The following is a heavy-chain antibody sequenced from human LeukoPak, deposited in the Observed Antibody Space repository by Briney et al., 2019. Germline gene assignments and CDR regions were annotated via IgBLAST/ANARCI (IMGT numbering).Heavy chain of an antibody. Sequence: SGTLSLTCAVSGGSISSSNWWSWVRQPAGKGLEWIGRIYTSGSTNYNPSLKSRVTMSVDTSKNQFSLKLSSVTAADTAVYYCARDIYDSSGHDAFDIWGQGTMVTVSS. CDR2: IYTSGST. V-gene: IGHV4-4*02. J-gene: IGHJ3*02. D-gene: IGHD3-22*01. CDR1: GGSISSSNW. CDR3: ARDIYDSSGHDAFDI.